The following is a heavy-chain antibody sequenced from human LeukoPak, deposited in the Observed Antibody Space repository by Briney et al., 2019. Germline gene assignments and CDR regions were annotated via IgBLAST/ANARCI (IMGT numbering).Heavy chain of an antibody. J-gene: IGHJ6*03. CDR1: GYSISSGYY. D-gene: IGHD3-10*01. CDR2: ILYSGST. CDR3: ARRTRGGGEPYYYYYMDV. V-gene: IGHV4-38-2*01. Sequence: SETLSLTCAVSGYSISSGYYWGWIRQPPGKGLEWIGSILYSGSTYYNPSLKSRVTISVDTSKNQFSLQLSSVTAADTAVYYCARRTRGGGEPYYYYYMDVWGKGTTVTVSS.